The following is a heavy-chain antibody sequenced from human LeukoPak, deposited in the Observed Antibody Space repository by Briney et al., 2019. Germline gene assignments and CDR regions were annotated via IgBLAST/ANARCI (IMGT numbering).Heavy chain of an antibody. CDR1: GFTFSNYW. CDR3: ARSGPIDI. V-gene: IGHV3-7*03. J-gene: IGHJ3*02. CDR2: IRQYGSEK. Sequence: GGSLRLSCAASGFTFSNYWMTWVRQAPGKGLEWVANIRQYGSEKYSVDSVKGRFTISRDNAKNSLYLQMNSLRAEDTAVYYCARSGPIDIWGQGTMVTVSS. D-gene: IGHD6-25*01.